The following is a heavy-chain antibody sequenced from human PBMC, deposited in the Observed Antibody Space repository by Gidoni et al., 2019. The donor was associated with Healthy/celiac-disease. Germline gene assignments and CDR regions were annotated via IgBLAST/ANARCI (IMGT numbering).Heavy chain of an antibody. D-gene: IGHD3-10*01. CDR3: ASARGLWRSFDY. V-gene: IGHV3-30-3*01. J-gene: IGHJ4*02. Sequence: QVQLVESGGGVVQPGRSLRLSCAASGFTFSSYTMHWVRQAPGKGLEWVAVISYDGSNKYYADSVKGRFTISRDNSKNTLYLQMNSLRADDTAVYYCASARGLWRSFDYWGQGTLVTVSS. CDR2: ISYDGSNK. CDR1: GFTFSSYT.